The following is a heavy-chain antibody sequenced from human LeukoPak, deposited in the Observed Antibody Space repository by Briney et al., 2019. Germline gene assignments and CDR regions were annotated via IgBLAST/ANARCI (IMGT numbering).Heavy chain of an antibody. CDR1: GFTFSNYA. CDR3: AREVEMATVFDY. CDR2: IKQDGSEK. V-gene: IGHV3-7*01. D-gene: IGHD5-24*01. Sequence: GGSLRLSCAASGFTFSNYAMSWVRQAPGKGLEWVANIKQDGSEKYYVDSVKGRFTISRDNAKNSLYLQMNSLRAEDTAVYYCAREVEMATVFDYWGQGTLVTVSS. J-gene: IGHJ4*02.